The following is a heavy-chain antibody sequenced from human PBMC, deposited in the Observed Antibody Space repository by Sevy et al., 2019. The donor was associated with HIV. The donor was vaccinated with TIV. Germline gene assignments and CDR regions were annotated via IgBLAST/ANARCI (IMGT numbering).Heavy chain of an antibody. CDR2: ISSNGGST. J-gene: IGHJ4*02. D-gene: IGHD2-21*02. CDR3: VRAYCGGDCYSYVCTGFDF. CDR1: GFIFSSYA. V-gene: IGHV3-64*01. Sequence: GGSLRLSCAASGFIFSSYAMHWVRQAPGKGLEFVSVISSNGGSTYYANSVKGRFTISRDNSKNTLYLQMGSLRAEDMAVYYCVRAYCGGDCYSYVCTGFDFWGQGTLVTVSS.